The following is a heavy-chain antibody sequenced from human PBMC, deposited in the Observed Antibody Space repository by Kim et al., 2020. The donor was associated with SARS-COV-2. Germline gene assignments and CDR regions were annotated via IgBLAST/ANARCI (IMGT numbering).Heavy chain of an antibody. CDR1: GFTFNSYY. CDR2: ISYDGSNK. V-gene: IGHV3-30*03. CDR3: ARERHDSGERGVFDY. Sequence: GGSLRLSCAASGFTFNSYYMHWVRQAPGKGLEWVAVISYDGSNKYYADSVKGRFTISSDNSKNTLYLQMNSLTAEDTAVYYCARERHDSGERGVFDYWGQGTLVTVSS. D-gene: IGHD4-17*01. J-gene: IGHJ4*02.